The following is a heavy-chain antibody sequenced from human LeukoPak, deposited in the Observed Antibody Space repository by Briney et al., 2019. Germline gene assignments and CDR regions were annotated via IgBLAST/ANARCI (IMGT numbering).Heavy chain of an antibody. D-gene: IGHD4-17*01. CDR2: IYYSGST. V-gene: IGHV4-31*03. J-gene: IGHJ4*02. CDR3: ARDPYGDTQFDY. CDR1: GGSISSGGYY. Sequence: PSQTLSLTCTVSGGSISSGGYYWSWIRQHPGKGLEWIGYIYYSGSTYYNPSLKSRVTISVDTSKNQFSLKLSSVTAADTAVYYCARDPYGDTQFDYWGQGTLVTVSS.